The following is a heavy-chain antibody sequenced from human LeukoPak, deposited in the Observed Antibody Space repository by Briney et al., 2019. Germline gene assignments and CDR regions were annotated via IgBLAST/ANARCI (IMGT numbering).Heavy chain of an antibody. V-gene: IGHV3-9*03. J-gene: IGHJ3*02. Sequence: PGGSLRLSXAASGFTFDDYAMHWVRQAPGKGLEGVSGISWNSGSIVYADSVKGRFTISRDNAKNSLYLQINSLRAEDMALYYCAKDYGSGSGTFDAFDIWGQGTMVTVSS. CDR1: GFTFDDYA. D-gene: IGHD1-26*01. CDR2: ISWNSGSI. CDR3: AKDYGSGSGTFDAFDI.